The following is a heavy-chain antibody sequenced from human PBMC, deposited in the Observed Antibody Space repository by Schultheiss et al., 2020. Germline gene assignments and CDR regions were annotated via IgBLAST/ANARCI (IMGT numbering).Heavy chain of an antibody. Sequence: SETLSLTCAVYGGSFSGYYWSWIRQPPGKGLEWIGYIYYSGSTNYNPSLKSRVSMSLDTSKSQFSLKVTSVTAADTAVYYCVRVCRASQSCYFDSWGQGALVTVSS. CDR1: GGSFSGYY. CDR2: IYYSGST. CDR3: VRVCRASQSCYFDS. J-gene: IGHJ4*02. V-gene: IGHV4-59*01.